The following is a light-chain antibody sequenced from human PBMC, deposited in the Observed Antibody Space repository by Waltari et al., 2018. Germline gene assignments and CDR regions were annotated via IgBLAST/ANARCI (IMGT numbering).Light chain of an antibody. CDR1: SSDVGNYDL. J-gene: IGLJ2*01. Sequence: QSALTQPASVSGSPGQSITISCTGTSSDVGNYDLVSWYQQHPGTAPKLMIYEVSKRPSGVSDRFSGSKSGNTASLTISGLQAEDEADYYCCSYAGSSTHVLFGGGTRLTVL. V-gene: IGLV2-23*02. CDR3: CSYAGSSTHVL. CDR2: EVS.